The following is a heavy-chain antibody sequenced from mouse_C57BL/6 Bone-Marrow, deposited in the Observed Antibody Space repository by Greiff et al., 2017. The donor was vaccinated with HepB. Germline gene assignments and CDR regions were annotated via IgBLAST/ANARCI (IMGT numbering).Heavy chain of an antibody. J-gene: IGHJ2*01. CDR3: TREAYSNYDY. Sequence: EVMLVESGEGLVKPGGSLKLSCAASGFTFSSYAMSWVRQTPEKRLEWVAYISSGGDYIYYADTVKGRFTISRDNARNPLYLQMSSLKSEDTAMYYCTREAYSNYDYWGQGTTLTVSS. CDR2: ISSGGDYI. V-gene: IGHV5-9-1*02. CDR1: GFTFSSYA. D-gene: IGHD2-5*01.